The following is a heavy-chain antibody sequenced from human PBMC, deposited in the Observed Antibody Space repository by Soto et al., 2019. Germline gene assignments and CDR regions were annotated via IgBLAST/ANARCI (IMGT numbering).Heavy chain of an antibody. V-gene: IGHV3-23*01. Sequence: EVQLLESGGHLVQPGGSLRLSCAASGFTFSTYTMNWVRQAPGKGLEWVSGIGCCSGSGTYYADFVKGRFTISRDNSKNMVFLQMNGLGAEDTAVYYCAKDRQPDGIWTFDSWGQGTPVTVSS. J-gene: IGHJ4*02. CDR1: GFTFSTYT. CDR2: IGCCSGSGT. CDR3: AKDRQPDGIWTFDS. D-gene: IGHD3-9*01.